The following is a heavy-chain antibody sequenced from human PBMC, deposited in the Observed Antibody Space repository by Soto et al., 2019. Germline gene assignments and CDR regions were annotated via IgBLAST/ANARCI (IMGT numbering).Heavy chain of an antibody. J-gene: IGHJ4*02. CDR1: GFTFSTYV. CDR2: ISGSGDAT. V-gene: IGHV3-23*01. Sequence: EVQLLEAGGVVVQPGGSLRLSCAASGFTFSTYVMIWVRQAPGKGLEWVSAISGSGDATYYADPVKGRFTISRDNSKNTLYLQLNSRRVEDTAVYYCVIRKLEWMVQRGDYWGQGTLVTVSS. D-gene: IGHD6-19*01. CDR3: VIRKLEWMVQRGDY.